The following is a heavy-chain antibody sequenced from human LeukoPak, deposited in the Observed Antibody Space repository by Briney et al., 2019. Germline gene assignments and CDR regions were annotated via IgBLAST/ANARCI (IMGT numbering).Heavy chain of an antibody. CDR2: INPSGGDT. Sequence: ASVKVSCKASGYTFTRYYMHWVRQAPGQGLEWMGMINPSGGDTTYAQKLQGRVTMTRDTSTSTVYMELSSLRSDDTAVYYSAIDVPYSTCYYDSSGYYCDYWGQGTLVTVSS. D-gene: IGHD3-22*01. CDR1: GYTFTRYY. CDR3: AIDVPYSTCYYDSSGYYCDY. J-gene: IGHJ4*02. V-gene: IGHV1-46*01.